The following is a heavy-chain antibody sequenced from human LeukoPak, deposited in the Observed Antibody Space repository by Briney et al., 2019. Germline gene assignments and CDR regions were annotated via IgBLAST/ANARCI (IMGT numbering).Heavy chain of an antibody. Sequence: SETLSLTCTVSGVSISSYYWSWIRQPAGKGLEWIGRGHTSGITNYNASFQSRVTMSVDTSKNQLSLKLNSVTAADTAVYFCARYRDGYYFDYWGQGTLVTVSS. J-gene: IGHJ4*02. CDR3: ARYRDGYYFDY. CDR1: GVSISSYY. D-gene: IGHD4-17*01. CDR2: GHTSGIT. V-gene: IGHV4-4*07.